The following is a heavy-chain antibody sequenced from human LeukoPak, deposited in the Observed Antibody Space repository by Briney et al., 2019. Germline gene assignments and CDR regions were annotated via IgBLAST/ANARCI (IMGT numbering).Heavy chain of an antibody. D-gene: IGHD3-10*01. J-gene: IGHJ4*02. CDR3: TTYYYGSGSYYRSFDY. Sequence: PGGSLRLSCAASGFTFSNAWMSWVRQAPGKGLEWVGRIKSKTDGGTTDYAAPVKGRFTISRDDSKNTLYLQMNSLKTEDTAVYYCTTYYYGSGSYYRSFDYWGQGTLVTVSS. V-gene: IGHV3-15*01. CDR1: GFTFSNAW. CDR2: IKSKTDGGTT.